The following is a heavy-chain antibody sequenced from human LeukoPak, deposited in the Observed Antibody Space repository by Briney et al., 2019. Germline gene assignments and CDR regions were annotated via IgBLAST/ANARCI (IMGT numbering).Heavy chain of an antibody. J-gene: IGHJ4*02. Sequence: ASVKVSCKASGYTFTSYYMHWVRQAPGQGLEWMGIINPSGGSTSYAQKFQGRVTMTRDTSTSTVYMELSRLRSDDTAVYYCARTDYYDSSGYYYAPGGFDYWGQGTLVTVSS. CDR2: INPSGGST. V-gene: IGHV1-46*01. D-gene: IGHD3-22*01. CDR1: GYTFTSYY. CDR3: ARTDYYDSSGYYYAPGGFDY.